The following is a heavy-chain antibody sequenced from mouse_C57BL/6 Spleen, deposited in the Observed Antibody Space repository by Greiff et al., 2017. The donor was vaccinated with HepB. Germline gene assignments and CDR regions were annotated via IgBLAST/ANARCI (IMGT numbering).Heavy chain of an antibody. D-gene: IGHD4-1*01. Sequence: VKLVESGPELVKPGASVKISCKASGYAFSSSWMNWVKQRPGKGLEWIGRIYPGDGDTNYNGKFKGKATLTADKSSSTAYMQLSSLTSEDSAVYFCARSLTGAYFDYWGQGTTLTVSS. CDR1: GYAFSSSW. V-gene: IGHV1-82*01. CDR3: ARSLTGAYFDY. CDR2: IYPGDGDT. J-gene: IGHJ2*01.